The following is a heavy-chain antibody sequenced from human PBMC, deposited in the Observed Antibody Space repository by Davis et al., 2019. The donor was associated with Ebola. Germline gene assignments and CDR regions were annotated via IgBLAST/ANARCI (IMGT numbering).Heavy chain of an antibody. J-gene: IGHJ6*04. CDR3: ARVGSFGELLYPHYYYGMDV. CDR2: INSDGSST. Sequence: GESLKISCAASGFTFSSYWMHWVRQAPGKGLVWVSRINSDGSSTSYADSVKGRFTISRDNAKNTLYLQMNSLRAEDTAVYYCARVGSFGELLYPHYYYGMDVWGKGTTVTVSS. CDR1: GFTFSSYW. V-gene: IGHV3-74*01. D-gene: IGHD3-10*01.